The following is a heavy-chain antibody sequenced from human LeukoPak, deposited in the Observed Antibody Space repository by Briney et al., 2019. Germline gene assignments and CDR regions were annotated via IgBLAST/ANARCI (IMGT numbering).Heavy chain of an antibody. CDR1: GYTFTGYY. J-gene: IGHJ4*02. D-gene: IGHD4-23*01. CDR2: MNPNSGGT. V-gene: IGHV1-2*02. Sequence: GASXKVSCKASGYTFTGYYMHWVRQAPGQGREWMGWMNPNSGGTNYAQKFQGRVTMTRDTDISTDYMEMSRLRSADTAVYYCPRDLNYGGHGYWGQGTLVTVSS. CDR3: PRDLNYGGHGY.